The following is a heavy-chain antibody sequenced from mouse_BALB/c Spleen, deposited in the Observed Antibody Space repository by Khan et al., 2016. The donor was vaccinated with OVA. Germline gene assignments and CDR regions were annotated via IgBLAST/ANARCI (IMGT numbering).Heavy chain of an antibody. CDR1: GYTFTEYT. J-gene: IGHJ1*01. CDR3: SIRDYYAYYWYFDV. Sequence: VQLQQSGPELVKPGASVKISCKTSGYTFTEYTIHWVKQSHGKSLEWIGRFNPNNGGAHYNQKFKGKATLTVDKSSSTAYMELRSLTSEDSAVYYWSIRDYYAYYWYFDVWGAGTTVTVSS. D-gene: IGHD1-2*01. V-gene: IGHV1-18*01. CDR2: FNPNNGGA.